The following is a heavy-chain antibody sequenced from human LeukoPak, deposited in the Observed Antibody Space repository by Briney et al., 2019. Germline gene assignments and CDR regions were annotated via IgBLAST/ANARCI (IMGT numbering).Heavy chain of an antibody. J-gene: IGHJ4*02. V-gene: IGHV3-30-3*01. CDR1: GFTFSSYA. CDR3: ARDPSRVGARPFDY. CDR2: ISYDGSNK. D-gene: IGHD1-26*01. Sequence: GGSLRLSCAASGFTFSSYAMHWVRQAPGKGLEWVAVISYDGSNKYYADSVKGRFTISRDNSKNTLYLQMNSLRAEDTAVYYCARDPSRVGARPFDYWGQGILVTVSS.